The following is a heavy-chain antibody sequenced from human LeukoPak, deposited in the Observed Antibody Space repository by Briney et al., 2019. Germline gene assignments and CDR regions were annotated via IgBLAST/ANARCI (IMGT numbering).Heavy chain of an antibody. CDR1: GGTFSSYA. CDR3: ASGRGSDYYYYGMDV. D-gene: IGHD1-26*01. V-gene: IGHV1-69*04. Sequence: SVKVSCKASGGTFSSYAISWVRQAPGQGLEWMGRTIPILGIANYAQKFQGRVTITADKSTSTAYMELSSLRSEDTAVYYCASGRGSDYYYYGMDVWGQGTTVTVSS. J-gene: IGHJ6*02. CDR2: TIPILGIA.